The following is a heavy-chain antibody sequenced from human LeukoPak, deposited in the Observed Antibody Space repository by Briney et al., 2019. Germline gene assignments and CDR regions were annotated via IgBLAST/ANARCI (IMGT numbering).Heavy chain of an antibody. CDR3: TRSGYYYDSSGYFV. CDR2: IYHSGST. V-gene: IGHV4-4*02. D-gene: IGHD3-22*01. Sequence: PSETLSLTCAVSGGSISSNNWWNWVRQPPGKGLEWIGEIYHSGSTNYNPSLKSRVTISVDTSKNQFSLKLSSVTAADTAVYYCTRSGYYYDSSGYFVWGQGTLVTVSS. J-gene: IGHJ4*02. CDR1: GGSISSNNW.